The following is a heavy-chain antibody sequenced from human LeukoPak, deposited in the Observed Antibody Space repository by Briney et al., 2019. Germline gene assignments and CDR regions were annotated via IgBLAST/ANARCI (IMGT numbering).Heavy chain of an antibody. CDR1: GYTFTTWP. J-gene: IGHJ1*01. D-gene: IGHD3-22*01. V-gene: IGHV1-69*02. Sequence: ASVKVSCKASGYTFTTWPINWVRQAPGQGLEWMGRIIPILGIANYAQKFQGRVTITADKSTSTAYMELSSLRSEDTAVYYCAAPSSAEEYFQHWGQGTLVTVSS. CDR3: AAPSSAEEYFQH. CDR2: IIPILGIA.